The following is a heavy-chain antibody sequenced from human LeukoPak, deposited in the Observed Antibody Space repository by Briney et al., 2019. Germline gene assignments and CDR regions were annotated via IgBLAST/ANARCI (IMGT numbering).Heavy chain of an antibody. CDR3: ARDFRYSGSYGGAFDI. Sequence: GRSLRLSCAASGFTFSSYGMHWVRQAPGKGLEWVAVISYDGSNKYYADSVKGRFTISRDNSKNTLYLQMNSLRAEDTAVYYCARDFRYSGSYGGAFDIWGQGTMVTVSS. D-gene: IGHD1-26*01. J-gene: IGHJ3*02. CDR1: GFTFSSYG. V-gene: IGHV3-30*03. CDR2: ISYDGSNK.